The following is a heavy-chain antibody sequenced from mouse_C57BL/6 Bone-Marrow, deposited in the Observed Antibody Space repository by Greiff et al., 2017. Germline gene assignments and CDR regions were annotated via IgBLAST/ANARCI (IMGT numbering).Heavy chain of an antibody. V-gene: IGHV3-6*01. CDR1: GYSITSGYY. D-gene: IGHD2-2*01. CDR3: AREGYDGKDYYAMDY. J-gene: IGHJ4*01. CDR2: ISYDGSN. Sequence: EVKLEESGPGLVKPSQSLSLTCSVTGYSITSGYYWNWIRQFPGNKLEWMGYISYDGSNNYNPSLKNRISITRDTSKNQFFLKLNSVTTEDTATYYCAREGYDGKDYYAMDYWGQGTSVTVSS.